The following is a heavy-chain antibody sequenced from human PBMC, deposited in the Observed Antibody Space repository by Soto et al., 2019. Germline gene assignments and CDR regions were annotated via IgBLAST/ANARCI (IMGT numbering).Heavy chain of an antibody. D-gene: IGHD5-12*01. CDR3: ARIFRGYSGYDSERTFDY. V-gene: IGHV2-70*01. Sequence: SGPTLVNPTQTLTLTCTFSGFSLSTSGMCVSWIRQPPGKALEWLALIDWDDDKYYSTSLKTRLTISKDTSKNQVVLTMTNMDPVDTATYYCARIFRGYSGYDSERTFDYWGQGTLVTVSS. CDR2: IDWDDDK. J-gene: IGHJ4*02. CDR1: GFSLSTSGMC.